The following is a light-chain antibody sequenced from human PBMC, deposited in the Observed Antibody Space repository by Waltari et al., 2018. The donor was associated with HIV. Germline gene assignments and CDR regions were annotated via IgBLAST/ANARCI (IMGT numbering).Light chain of an antibody. J-gene: IGLJ3*02. CDR3: ATWDDSLNAWV. CDR2: SYG. CDR1: SSNIGSNT. V-gene: IGLV1-44*01. Sequence: QSVLHQSPSASGTPGPRVIISCSGSSSNIGSNTVTWYQQFPGTAPKLLIYSYGQRPSGVPERFSGSKSATSASLAISGLRSEDEADYYCATWDDSLNAWVFGGGTKLTVL.